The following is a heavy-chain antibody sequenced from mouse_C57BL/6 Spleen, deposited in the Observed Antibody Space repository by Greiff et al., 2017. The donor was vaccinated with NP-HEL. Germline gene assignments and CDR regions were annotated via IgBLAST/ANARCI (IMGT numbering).Heavy chain of an antibody. D-gene: IGHD1-1*01. CDR2: INPSTGGT. J-gene: IGHJ4*01. V-gene: IGHV1-42*01. Sequence: VQLKQSGPELVKPGASVKISCKASGYSFTGYYMNWVKQSPEKSLEWIGEINPSTGGTTYNQKFKAKATLTVDKSSSTAYMQLKSLTSEDSAVYYCATYGSGYAMDYWGQGTSVTVSS. CDR3: ATYGSGYAMDY. CDR1: GYSFTGYY.